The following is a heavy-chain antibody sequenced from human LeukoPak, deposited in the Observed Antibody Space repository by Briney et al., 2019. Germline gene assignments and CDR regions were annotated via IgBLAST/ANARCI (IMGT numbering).Heavy chain of an antibody. Sequence: PSETLSLTCAVYGGSFSGYYWSWIRQPPGKGLEWIGEINHSGSTNYNPSLKSRVTISVDTSKNQFSLKLSSVTAADTAVYYCARRGPVLLWFGESTRASMFDYWGQGTLVTVSS. CDR1: GGSFSGYY. J-gene: IGHJ4*02. D-gene: IGHD3-10*01. V-gene: IGHV4-34*01. CDR3: ARRGPVLLWFGESTRASMFDY. CDR2: INHSGST.